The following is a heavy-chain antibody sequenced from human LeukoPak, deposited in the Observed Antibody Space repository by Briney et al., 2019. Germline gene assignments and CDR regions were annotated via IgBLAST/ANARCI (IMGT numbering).Heavy chain of an antibody. Sequence: GGSLRHSCAASGCTFSSYAMSWVRRAPGKGLEWVSVISGGGGSTNYADSVKGRFTISRDNSKNTLYLQMSSLRAEDTAVYYCASSRAHGFLYYWGQGSLVTVSS. D-gene: IGHD2-2*01. CDR3: ASSRAHGFLYY. CDR1: GCTFSSYA. J-gene: IGHJ4*02. CDR2: ISGGGGST. V-gene: IGHV3-23*01.